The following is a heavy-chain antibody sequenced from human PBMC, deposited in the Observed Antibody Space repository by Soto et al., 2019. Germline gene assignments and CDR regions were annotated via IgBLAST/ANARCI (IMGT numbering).Heavy chain of an antibody. CDR2: IIPIFGTA. CDR1: GGTFSSYA. Sequence: QVQLVQSGAEVKKPGSSVKVSCKASGGTFSSYAISWVRQAPGQGLEWMGGIIPIFGTANYAHKFQGRVTITADKPTSTAYMELGSLRPEDTAVYYCARGEDTAMVTGGWFDPWGQGTLVTVSS. V-gene: IGHV1-69*06. D-gene: IGHD5-18*01. CDR3: ARGEDTAMVTGGWFDP. J-gene: IGHJ5*02.